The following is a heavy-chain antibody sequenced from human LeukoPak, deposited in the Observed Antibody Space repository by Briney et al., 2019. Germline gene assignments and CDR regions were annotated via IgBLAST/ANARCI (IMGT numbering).Heavy chain of an antibody. CDR2: MNPNSGNT. Sequence: ASVKVSCKASGYTFTSYDINWVRQATGQGLEWMGWMNPNSGNTGYAQKFQGRVTMTRNTSISTAYMELSRLRSEDTAVYYCAREGAVGGYYYYYYGMDVWGQGTTVTVSS. CDR1: GYTFTSYD. CDR3: AREGAVGGYYYYYYGMDV. V-gene: IGHV1-8*01. D-gene: IGHD6-19*01. J-gene: IGHJ6*02.